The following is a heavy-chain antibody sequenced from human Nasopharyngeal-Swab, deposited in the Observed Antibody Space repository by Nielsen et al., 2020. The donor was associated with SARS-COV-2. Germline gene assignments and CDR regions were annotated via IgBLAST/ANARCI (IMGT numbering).Heavy chain of an antibody. CDR2: IKQDGSEK. CDR1: GFTFSSYW. J-gene: IGHJ4*02. D-gene: IGHD6-13*01. Sequence: ALRLSCAASGFTFSSYWMSWVRQAPGKGLEWVANIKQDGSEKYYVDSVKGRFTISRDNAKNSVYLQMNSLGTEDTAVYYCARKQQMGVRWGQGTLVTVSS. CDR3: ARKQQMGVR. V-gene: IGHV3-7*01.